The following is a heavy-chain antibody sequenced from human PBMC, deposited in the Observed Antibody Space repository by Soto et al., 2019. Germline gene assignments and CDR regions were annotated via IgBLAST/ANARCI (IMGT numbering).Heavy chain of an antibody. J-gene: IGHJ4*02. CDR1: GFTFDDYA. CDR2: ISWNSGSI. D-gene: IGHD6-19*01. CDR3: AKDMTVAGS. V-gene: IGHV3-9*01. Sequence: SLRLSCAASGFTFDDYAMHWVRQAPGKGLEWVSGISWNSGSIGYADSVKGRFTISRDNAKNSLYLQMNSLRAEDTALYYCAKDMTVAGSWGQGTLVTVSS.